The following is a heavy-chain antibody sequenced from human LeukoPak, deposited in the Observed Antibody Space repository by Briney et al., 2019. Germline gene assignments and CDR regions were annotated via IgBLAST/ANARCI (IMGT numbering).Heavy chain of an antibody. CDR3: AKWDSSSWYRAVPFDY. Sequence: GGSLRLSCAASGFTYSSYAMSWVRQAPGKGLEWVSAISGSGGSTYYADSVKGRFTISRDNSKNTLYLQMNSLRAEDAAVYYCAKWDSSSWYRAVPFDYWGQGTLVTVSS. V-gene: IGHV3-23*01. CDR2: ISGSGGST. CDR1: GFTYSSYA. J-gene: IGHJ4*02. D-gene: IGHD6-13*01.